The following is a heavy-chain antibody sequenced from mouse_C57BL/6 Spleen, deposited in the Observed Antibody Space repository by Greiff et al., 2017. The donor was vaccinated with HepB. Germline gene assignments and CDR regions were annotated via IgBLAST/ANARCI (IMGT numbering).Heavy chain of an antibody. CDR2: INPSSGYT. V-gene: IGHV1-4*01. Sequence: QVQLKQSGAELARPGASVKMSCKASGYTFTSYTMHWVKQRPGQGLEWIGYINPSSGYTKYNQKFKDKATLTADKSSSTAYMQLSSLTSEDSAVYCCARGDYVSSSCDYWGQGTTLTVSS. J-gene: IGHJ2*01. CDR1: GYTFTSYT. CDR3: ARGDYVSSSCDY. D-gene: IGHD1-1*01.